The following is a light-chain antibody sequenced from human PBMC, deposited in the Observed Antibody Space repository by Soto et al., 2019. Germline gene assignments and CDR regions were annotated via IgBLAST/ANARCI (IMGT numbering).Light chain of an antibody. Sequence: ESVLTQSPGALSLSTGERATLSCRASQSVSSSYLAWYQQKPGQAPRLLIYGASSRATGIPDRFSGSGSGTDFTLTISRLEPEDFAVYYCQPYGSSPRTFGQGPKVDIK. CDR1: QSVSSSY. CDR2: GAS. V-gene: IGKV3-20*01. J-gene: IGKJ1*01. CDR3: QPYGSSPRT.